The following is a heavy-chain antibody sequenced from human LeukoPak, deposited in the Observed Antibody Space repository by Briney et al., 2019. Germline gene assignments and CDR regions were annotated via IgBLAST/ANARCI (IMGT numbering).Heavy chain of an antibody. V-gene: IGHV3-48*03. CDR2: IGSSGSTV. CDR1: GFSFSSYE. D-gene: IGHD4-17*01. CDR3: ARDTLLYADSPDAFDM. Sequence: KTGGSLRLSCAASGFSFSSYEMNWVRQAPGKGLEWVSYIGSSGSTVYYADSVKGRFTIPRDNAKNSLYLQMNSLRDEDTAVYYCARDTLLYADSPDAFDMWGQGTMVTVSS. J-gene: IGHJ3*02.